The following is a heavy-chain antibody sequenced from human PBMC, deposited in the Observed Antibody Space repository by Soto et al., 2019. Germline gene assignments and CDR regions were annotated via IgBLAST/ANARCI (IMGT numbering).Heavy chain of an antibody. CDR3: ARGLGYCSSTSCSNLRYGMDV. CDR2: INPSGGST. Sequence: GASVKVSCKASGYTFASYYMHWVRQAPGQGLEWMGIINPSGGSTSYAQKFQGRVTMTRDTSTSTVYMELSSLRSEDTAVYYCARGLGYCSSTSCSNLRYGMDVWGQGTTVTVSS. CDR1: GYTFASYY. J-gene: IGHJ6*02. V-gene: IGHV1-46*01. D-gene: IGHD2-2*01.